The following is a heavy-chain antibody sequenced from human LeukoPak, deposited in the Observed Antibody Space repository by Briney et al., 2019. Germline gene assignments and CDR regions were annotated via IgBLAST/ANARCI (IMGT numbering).Heavy chain of an antibody. CDR2: ISSSGSTI. V-gene: IGHV3-48*03. CDR1: RFTFSSYE. J-gene: IGHJ4*02. Sequence: PGGSLRLSCAASRFTFSSYEMNWVRQAPGKGLEWVSYISSSGSTIYYADSVKGRFTISRDNAKNSLYLQMNSMRAEDTAVYYCARDQTTNYSSVSIFFDYGGQGTLAPSPQ. CDR3: ARDQTTNYSSVSIFFDY. D-gene: IGHD3-10*01.